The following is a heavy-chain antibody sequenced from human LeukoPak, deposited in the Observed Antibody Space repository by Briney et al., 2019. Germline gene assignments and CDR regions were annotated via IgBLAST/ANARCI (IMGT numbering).Heavy chain of an antibody. Sequence: SETLSLTCAVYGGSFSGYYWSWIRQPPGKGLEWIGEINHSGSTNYNPSLKSRVTISVDTSKNQFSLKLSSVTAADTAVYYCASSIAALDAFDIWGQGTMVTVSS. D-gene: IGHD6-13*01. CDR2: INHSGST. CDR3: ASSIAALDAFDI. J-gene: IGHJ3*02. V-gene: IGHV4-34*01. CDR1: GGSFSGYY.